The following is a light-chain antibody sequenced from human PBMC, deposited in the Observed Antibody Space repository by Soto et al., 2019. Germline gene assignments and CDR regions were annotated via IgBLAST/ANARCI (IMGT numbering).Light chain of an antibody. CDR3: QSYDNSLSGYV. V-gene: IGLV1-40*01. CDR1: SSNIGAGYA. CDR2: GNS. J-gene: IGLJ1*01. Sequence: QSVLTQPPSVSGAPGQRVTISCTGSSSNIGAGYAVHWYQQLPGTAPKLLIYGNSNRPSGVPDRFSGSKSGTSASLAITGLQAEDEADYSCQSYDNSLSGYVFGTGTKLTVL.